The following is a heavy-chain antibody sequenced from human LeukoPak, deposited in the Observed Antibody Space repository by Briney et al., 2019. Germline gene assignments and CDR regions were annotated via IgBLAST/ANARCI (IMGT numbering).Heavy chain of an antibody. CDR2: IWYDGSDK. J-gene: IGHJ4*02. CDR3: AKIPEIYSSGWYYFDH. D-gene: IGHD6-19*01. Sequence: GRSLRLSCAASGFTFSSFGMHWVRQAPGKGLEWLAVIWYDGSDKYYADSVKGRFTISRDNSKNTLYLQMNSLRAEDTAVYYCAKIPEIYSSGWYYFDHWGQGTLVTVSS. V-gene: IGHV3-33*06. CDR1: GFTFSSFG.